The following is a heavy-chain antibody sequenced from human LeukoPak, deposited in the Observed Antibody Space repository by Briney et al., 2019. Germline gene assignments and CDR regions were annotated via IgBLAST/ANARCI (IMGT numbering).Heavy chain of an antibody. CDR2: IYTSGST. J-gene: IGHJ3*02. CDR3: ARLRLGEFNAFDI. CDR1: GGSISSGSYY. Sequence: PPETLSLTCTVSGGSISSGSYYWSWIRQPAGKGLEWIGRIYTSGSTNYNPSLKSRVTISVDTSKNQFSLKLSSVTAADTAVYYCARLRLGEFNAFDIWGQGTMVTVSS. V-gene: IGHV4-61*02. D-gene: IGHD3-16*01.